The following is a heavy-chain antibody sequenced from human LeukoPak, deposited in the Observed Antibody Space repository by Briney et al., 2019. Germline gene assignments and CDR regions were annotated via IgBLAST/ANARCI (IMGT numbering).Heavy chain of an antibody. D-gene: IGHD3-16*01. V-gene: IGHV3-30-3*02. CDR1: GFTFSSYA. Sequence: PGRSLRLSCAASGFTFSSYAMHWVRQAPGKGLEWVAVISYDGSNKYYADSMKGRFTISRDNSKNTLYLQMNSLRAEDTAVYYCAKFSALYGWVFDYWGQGTLVTVSS. CDR2: ISYDGSNK. J-gene: IGHJ4*02. CDR3: AKFSALYGWVFDY.